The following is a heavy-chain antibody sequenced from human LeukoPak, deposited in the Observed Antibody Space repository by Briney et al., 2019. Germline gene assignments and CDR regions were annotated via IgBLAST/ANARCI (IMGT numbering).Heavy chain of an antibody. CDR3: ARTPDYYYGMDV. Sequence: SETLSLTCTVSGDSISSSYWSWIRQPPGKGLEWIGYISYSGSTSSNPSLRSRVTISVDKSKNQVSLKLSSVTAADTAVYYCARTPDYYYGMDVWGQGTTVTVSS. J-gene: IGHJ6*02. CDR2: ISYSGST. CDR1: GDSISSSY. D-gene: IGHD2-15*01. V-gene: IGHV4-59*12.